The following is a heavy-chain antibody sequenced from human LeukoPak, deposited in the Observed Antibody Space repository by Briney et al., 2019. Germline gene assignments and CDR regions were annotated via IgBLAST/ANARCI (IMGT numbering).Heavy chain of an antibody. V-gene: IGHV3-7*01. CDR1: GFTSSSYV. CDR3: ARDLRYTNGIDL. Sequence: GGSLRLSCAASGFTSSSYVMSWVRQAPGKGLEWVANIKEDGSEKYYVDSVRGRFTISRDNAENSLYLQMDSLRAEDTAVYYCARDLRYTNGIDLWGQGTLVTVSS. J-gene: IGHJ4*02. CDR2: IKEDGSEK. D-gene: IGHD5-18*01.